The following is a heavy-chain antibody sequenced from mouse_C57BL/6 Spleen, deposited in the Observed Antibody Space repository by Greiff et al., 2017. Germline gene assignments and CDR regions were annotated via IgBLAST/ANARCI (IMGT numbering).Heavy chain of an antibody. Sequence: QVQLQQSGAELVRPGASVTLSCKASGYTFTDYEMHWVKQTPVHGLEWIGAIDPETGGTAYNQKFKGKAILTADTSSSTAYMELRSLTSEDSAVYCCTRTFTTVVASGAMDYWGQGTSVTVSS. CDR1: GYTFTDYE. J-gene: IGHJ4*01. V-gene: IGHV1-15*01. D-gene: IGHD1-1*01. CDR3: TRTFTTVVASGAMDY. CDR2: IDPETGGT.